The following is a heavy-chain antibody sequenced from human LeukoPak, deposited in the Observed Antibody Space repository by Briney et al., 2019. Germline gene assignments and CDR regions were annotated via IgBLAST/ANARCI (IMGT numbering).Heavy chain of an antibody. CDR3: ARDLLAAAAHYGMDV. Sequence: GRSLRLSCAASGFTFSSYAMHWVRQAPGKGLEWVAVISYDGSNKYYADSVKGRFTISRDNSKNTLYLQMNSLRAEDTAVYYCARDLLAAAAHYGMDVWGQGTTVTVSS. V-gene: IGHV3-30-3*01. CDR1: GFTFSSYA. CDR2: ISYDGSNK. J-gene: IGHJ6*02. D-gene: IGHD6-25*01.